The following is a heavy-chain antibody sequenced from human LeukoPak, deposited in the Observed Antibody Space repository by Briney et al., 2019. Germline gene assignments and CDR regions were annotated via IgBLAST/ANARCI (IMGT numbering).Heavy chain of an antibody. CDR1: GGSISSYY. J-gene: IGHJ4*02. V-gene: IGHV4-4*07. Sequence: PSQTLSLTCTVSGGSISSYYWTWIRQPAGEGLEWAGRIYPSGSTNYNPSLKSRVTMSVDTYKNLFSLKLSSVTAADTAVYYCAREDGSGRLDYWGQGTLVTVSS. CDR3: AREDGSGRLDY. D-gene: IGHD3-10*01. CDR2: IYPSGST.